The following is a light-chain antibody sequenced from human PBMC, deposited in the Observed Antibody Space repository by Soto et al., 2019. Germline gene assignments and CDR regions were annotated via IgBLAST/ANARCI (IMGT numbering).Light chain of an antibody. J-gene: IGKJ1*01. CDR2: DAS. Sequence: EIVLTQSPATLSVSPGDRATLACGASQSIGRAVAWYHQRSGQAPRLLIFDASIRVPTTPARFSGSVSGTEFTLTISSLESEDFAVYFCQQYADRPRTFGQGTKVDI. V-gene: IGKV3-15*01. CDR1: QSIGRA. CDR3: QQYADRPRT.